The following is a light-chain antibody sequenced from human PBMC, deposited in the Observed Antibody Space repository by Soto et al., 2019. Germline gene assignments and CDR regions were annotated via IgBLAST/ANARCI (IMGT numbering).Light chain of an antibody. J-gene: IGKJ4*01. V-gene: IGKV1-33*01. CDR2: DES. Sequence: DIQMTQSPSSLSASVGDRVSFSCQASHDISNYLNWYQQKSRQAPKLLIYDESNLATGVPSRFRGSRSGTEFSFTISSLQPEDTGTYCCQQYGNLPLTCGGGPKVELK. CDR3: QQYGNLPLT. CDR1: HDISNY.